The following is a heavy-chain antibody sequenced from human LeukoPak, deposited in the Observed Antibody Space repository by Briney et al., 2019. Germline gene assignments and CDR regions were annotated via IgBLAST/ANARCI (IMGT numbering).Heavy chain of an antibody. J-gene: IGHJ6*02. CDR2: ISYDGSNK. V-gene: IGHV3-30*18. Sequence: GRSLRLSCAASGFTFSSYGMHWVRQAPGKGLERVAVISYDGSNKYYADPVKGRFTISRDNSKNTPYLQMNSLRAEDTAVYYCAKGIGGSYYYYGMDVWGQGTTVTVSS. CDR3: AKGIGGSYYYYGMDV. D-gene: IGHD3-3*01. CDR1: GFTFSSYG.